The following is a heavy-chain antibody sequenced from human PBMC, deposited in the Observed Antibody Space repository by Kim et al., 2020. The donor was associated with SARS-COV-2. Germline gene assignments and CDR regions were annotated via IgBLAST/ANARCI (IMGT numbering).Heavy chain of an antibody. J-gene: IGHJ4*02. V-gene: IGHV4-34*01. Sequence: SETLSLICAVYGGSFSGYYWSWIRQPPGKGLEWIGEINHSGSTNYNPSLKSRVTISVDTSKNQFSLKLSSVTAADTAVYYCARVTFGGVIADDYWGQGTLVTVSS. D-gene: IGHD3-16*02. CDR3: ARVTFGGVIADDY. CDR2: INHSGST. CDR1: GGSFSGYY.